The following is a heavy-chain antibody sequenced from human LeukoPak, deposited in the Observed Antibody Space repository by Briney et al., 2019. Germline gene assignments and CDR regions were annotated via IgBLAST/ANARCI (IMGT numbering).Heavy chain of an antibody. J-gene: IGHJ5*02. D-gene: IGHD6-19*01. V-gene: IGHV4-59*01. CDR2: IYYSGST. CDR1: GGSIRSYY. CDR3: ARAIAVAGLAWFDP. Sequence: SETLSLTCTVSGGSIRSYYWNWIRQPPGKGLEWIGYIYYSGSTNYNPSLKSRVTISVDTSKSQFSLKLSSVTAADTAVYYCARAIAVAGLAWFDPWGQGTLVTVSS.